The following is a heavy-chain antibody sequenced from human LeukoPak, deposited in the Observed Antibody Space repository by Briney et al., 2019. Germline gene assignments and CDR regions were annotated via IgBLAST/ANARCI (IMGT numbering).Heavy chain of an antibody. CDR2: INPSGGST. D-gene: IGHD2-21*02. CDR3: ARARSGDYCGGDCYSDLNWFDP. Sequence: ASVKVSCKASGYTFTSYYMHWVRQAPGQGLEWMGIINPSGGSTSYAQKFQGRVTMTRDTSTSTVYMELSSLRSEDTAVYYCARARSGDYCGGDCYSDLNWFDPWGQGTLVTVSS. V-gene: IGHV1-46*01. J-gene: IGHJ5*02. CDR1: GYTFTSYY.